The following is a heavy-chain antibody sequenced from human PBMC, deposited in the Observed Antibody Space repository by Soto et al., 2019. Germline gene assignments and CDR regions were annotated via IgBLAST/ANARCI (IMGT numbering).Heavy chain of an antibody. CDR3: TRDQGGSYASWFDP. J-gene: IGHJ5*02. D-gene: IGHD1-26*01. CDR1: FTFSMYS. CDR2: ISSGGSYI. V-gene: IGHV3-21*01. Sequence: EVQVVESGGGLVQPGGSLRLSCSFTFSMYSMNWVRHAPGKGLGWVASISSGGSYIKYADSVKGRFTISRDNAKNSVSLQMNSLRVDDTAVYFCTRDQGGSYASWFDPWGQGTLVTVSS.